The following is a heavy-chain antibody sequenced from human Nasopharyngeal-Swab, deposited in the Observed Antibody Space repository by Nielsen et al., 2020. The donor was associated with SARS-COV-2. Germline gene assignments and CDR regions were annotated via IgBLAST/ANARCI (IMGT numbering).Heavy chain of an antibody. D-gene: IGHD4-17*01. Sequence: GGSLRLSCAASGFTFDDYAMHWVRQAPGKGLEWVSYISSSGSTIYYADSVKGRFTISRDNAKNSLYLQMNSLRAEDTAVYYCARVIPTTTVATYWGQGTLVTVSS. CDR2: ISSSGSTI. J-gene: IGHJ4*02. V-gene: IGHV3-11*01. CDR1: GFTFDDYA. CDR3: ARVIPTTTVATY.